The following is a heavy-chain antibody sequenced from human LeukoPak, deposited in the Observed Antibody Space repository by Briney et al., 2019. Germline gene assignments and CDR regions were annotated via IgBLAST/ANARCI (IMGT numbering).Heavy chain of an antibody. CDR3: ARHYSSSWYELASNWFDP. CDR1: GYSISSGYY. Sequence: PSETLSLTCTVSGYSISSGYYWGWIRQPPGKGLEWIGSIYHSGSTYYNPSLKSRVTIPVDTSKNQFSLKLSSVTAADTAVYYCARHYSSSWYELASNWFDPWGQGTLVTVSS. J-gene: IGHJ5*02. D-gene: IGHD6-13*01. CDR2: IYHSGST. V-gene: IGHV4-38-2*02.